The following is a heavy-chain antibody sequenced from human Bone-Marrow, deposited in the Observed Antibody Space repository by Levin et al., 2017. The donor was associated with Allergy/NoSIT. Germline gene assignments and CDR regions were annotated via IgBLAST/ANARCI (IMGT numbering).Heavy chain of an antibody. CDR1: GFSVSTSGMC. J-gene: IGHJ4*02. CDR3: ARAKGGASAPNDY. D-gene: IGHD6-13*01. Sequence: QTLSLPCSISGFSVSTSGMCVSWIRQPPGKALEWLALIEWDNDKYYNTSLKTRLTISKDTSKNQVVLTMTNMDPVDTATYYCARAKGGASAPNDYWGQGTLVTVSS. CDR2: IEWDNDK. V-gene: IGHV2-70*01.